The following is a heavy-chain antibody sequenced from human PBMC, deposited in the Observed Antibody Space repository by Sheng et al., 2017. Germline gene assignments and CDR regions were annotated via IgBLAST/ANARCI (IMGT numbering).Heavy chain of an antibody. V-gene: IGHV1-69*13. D-gene: IGHD1-1*01. CDR2: IIPLFGIA. CDR3: ARDRNWNDGLDV. Sequence: QVQLVQSGAEVKKPGSSVKVSCKASGGTFSSSYAISWVRQAPGQGLEWMGVIIPLFGIANYAQKFQGRVTITADGSTDTAYMELSSLRSDDTAVYYCARDRNWNDGLDVWGQGTTVTVAS. CDR1: GGTFSSSYA. J-gene: IGHJ6*02.